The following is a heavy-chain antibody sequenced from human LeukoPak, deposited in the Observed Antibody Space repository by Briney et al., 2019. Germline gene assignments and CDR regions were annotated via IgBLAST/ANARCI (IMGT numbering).Heavy chain of an antibody. CDR1: GGSISSYY. V-gene: IGHV4-59*08. CDR2: IYYSGST. D-gene: IGHD6-13*01. CDR3: ARHGLAGGMDV. Sequence: PSETLSLTCTVSGGSISSYYWSWIRQPPVKGLEWIGYIYYSGSTNYNPSLKSRVTISVDTSKNQFSLKLSSVTAADTAVYYCARHGLAGGMDVWGQGTTVTVSS. J-gene: IGHJ6*02.